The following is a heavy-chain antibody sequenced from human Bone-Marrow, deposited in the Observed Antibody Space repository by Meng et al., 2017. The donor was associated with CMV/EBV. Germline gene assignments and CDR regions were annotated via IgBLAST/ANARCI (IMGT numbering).Heavy chain of an antibody. V-gene: IGHV3-23*01. CDR3: VTGAWLDD. CDR2: ILGSDDTA. J-gene: IGHJ4*02. Sequence: GGSLRLSCAASGFPFATFDMSWVRQAPGKGLEWISVILGSDDTAYYADSVKSRFTISKDKSKNILSLQMNTLRVDDTATYYCVTGAWLDDWGQGTLVTVSS. CDR1: GFPFATFD.